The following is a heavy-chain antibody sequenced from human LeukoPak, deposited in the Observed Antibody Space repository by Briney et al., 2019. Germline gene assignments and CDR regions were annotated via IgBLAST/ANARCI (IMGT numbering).Heavy chain of an antibody. V-gene: IGHV4-38-2*02. J-gene: IGHJ4*02. D-gene: IGHD3-22*01. CDR2: IYHSGST. Sequence: SETLSLTCTVSGYSISSGYYWGWIRQPPGKGLEWIGRIYHSGSTYYNPSLKSRVTISVDTSKNQFSLKLSSVTAADTAVYYCARGSWDSSGYYSYWGQGTLVTVSS. CDR3: ARGSWDSSGYYSY. CDR1: GYSISSGYY.